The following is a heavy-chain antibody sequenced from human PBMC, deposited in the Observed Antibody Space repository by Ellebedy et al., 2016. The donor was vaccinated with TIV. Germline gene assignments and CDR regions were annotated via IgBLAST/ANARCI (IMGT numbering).Heavy chain of an antibody. CDR2: INQGGNER. D-gene: IGHD5-12*01. Sequence: GESLKISXAVSGFTFGRYWMSWVRQAPGKGQEWVANINQGGNERYYVDSVRGRFIISRDNAKNSVFLQVNGLRADDTAIYYCTTVGYNGYDRDNWGQGTLVTVSS. V-gene: IGHV3-7*01. CDR1: GFTFGRYW. J-gene: IGHJ4*02. CDR3: TTVGYNGYDRDN.